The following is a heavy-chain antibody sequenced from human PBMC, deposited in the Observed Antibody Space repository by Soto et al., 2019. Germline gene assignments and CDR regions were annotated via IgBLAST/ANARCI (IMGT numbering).Heavy chain of an antibody. V-gene: IGHV3-30-3*01. D-gene: IGHD2-15*01. CDR2: ISYDGSNK. CDR3: ARVTDCSGGSCYTRALYYYYGMDV. CDR1: GFTFSSYA. Sequence: QVQLVESGGGVVQPGRSLRLSCAASGFTFSSYAMHWVRQAPGKGLEWVAVISYDGSNKYYADSVKGRFTISRDNSKNTLYLQMNSLRAEDTAVYYCARVTDCSGGSCYTRALYYYYGMDVW. J-gene: IGHJ6*01.